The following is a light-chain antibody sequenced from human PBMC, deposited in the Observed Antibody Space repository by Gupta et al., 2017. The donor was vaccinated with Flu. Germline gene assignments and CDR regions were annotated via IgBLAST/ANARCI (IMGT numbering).Light chain of an antibody. CDR2: EVS. CDR3: MQSIQLPRT. V-gene: IGKV2D-29*01. Sequence: NCCKSSQSLVHTDGNTYLYWYLQKPGQPPQLLIYEVSRRFSGVPDRFSGSGSGTDFTLNISRLEADDVGIYYCMQSIQLPRTFGEGTKVEI. CDR1: QSLVHTDGNTY. J-gene: IGKJ4*01.